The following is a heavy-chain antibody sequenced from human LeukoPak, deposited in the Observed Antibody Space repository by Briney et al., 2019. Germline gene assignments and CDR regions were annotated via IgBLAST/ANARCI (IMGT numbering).Heavy chain of an antibody. Sequence: PGGSLRLSCATSGFIFSTYALSWVRQAPGKGLEWASSISGSGGSTYHADSVKGRFTISRDSSKNTLYLQMNSLRAEDTAIYYCARVIRAAPGKGYFDYWGQGTLVTVS. V-gene: IGHV3-23*01. CDR1: GFIFSTYA. J-gene: IGHJ4*02. CDR2: ISGSGGST. CDR3: ARVIRAAPGKGYFDY. D-gene: IGHD6-13*01.